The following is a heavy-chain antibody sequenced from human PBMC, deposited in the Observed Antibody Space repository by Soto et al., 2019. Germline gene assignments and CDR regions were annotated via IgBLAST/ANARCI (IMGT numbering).Heavy chain of an antibody. CDR3: ATSLYSYGPRFAY. Sequence: SETPSLTFTVPDGSISSYYWSWIRQPPGKGLEWIGYIYYSGSTNYNPSLKSRVTISVDTSKNQLSLKLSSVTAADTAVYYCATSLYSYGPRFAYWGQGTLVTVSS. CDR1: DGSISSYY. V-gene: IGHV4-59*01. D-gene: IGHD5-18*01. CDR2: IYYSGST. J-gene: IGHJ4*02.